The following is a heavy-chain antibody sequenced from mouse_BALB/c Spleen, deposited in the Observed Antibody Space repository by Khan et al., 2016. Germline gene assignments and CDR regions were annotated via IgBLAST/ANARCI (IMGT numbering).Heavy chain of an antibody. CDR3: AADDSFAY. Sequence: QVTLKESGPGLLQPSQTLSLTCSFSGFSLSTSGMGVSWIRQPSGKGLEWLAHLYWDDDKRYNTSLKSRPTISKDTSSNPVFLQITSVDTADTATYYCAADDSFAYWGQGTLVTVSA. J-gene: IGHJ3*01. D-gene: IGHD2-13*01. CDR1: GFSLSTSGMG. CDR2: LYWDDDK. V-gene: IGHV8-12*01.